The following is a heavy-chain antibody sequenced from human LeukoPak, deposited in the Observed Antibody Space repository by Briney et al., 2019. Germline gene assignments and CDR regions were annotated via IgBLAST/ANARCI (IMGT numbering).Heavy chain of an antibody. CDR2: VYYSGST. CDR3: ARAGPVGYCSSTSCYGFDY. V-gene: IGHV4-59*13. Sequence: PSETLSLTCTVSGGSISSYYWNWFRQPPGKGLEWIGYVYYSGSTNYNPSLKSRVTISVDTSKNQFSLKLSSVTAADTAVYYCARAGPVGYCSSTSCYGFDYWGQGTLVTVSS. D-gene: IGHD2-2*01. CDR1: GGSISSYY. J-gene: IGHJ4*02.